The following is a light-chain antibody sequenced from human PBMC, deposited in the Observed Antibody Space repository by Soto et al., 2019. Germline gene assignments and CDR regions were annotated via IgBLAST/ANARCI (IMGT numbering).Light chain of an antibody. Sequence: QSALTQPRSVSGSPGQSVAISCTGTSSDIGGYNYVSWYQQHLGKAPKVMIYDVDKRPSGVPDRFSGSKSGNTASLTISDLQTEDEADYYCCSNAGRPDVFGTGTKVTVL. CDR2: DVD. J-gene: IGLJ1*01. V-gene: IGLV2-11*01. CDR3: CSNAGRPDV. CDR1: SSDIGGYNY.